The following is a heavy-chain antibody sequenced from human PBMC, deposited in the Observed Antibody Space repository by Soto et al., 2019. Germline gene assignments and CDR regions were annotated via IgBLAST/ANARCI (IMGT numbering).Heavy chain of an antibody. J-gene: IGHJ4*02. CDR1: GDSVSSNSAA. V-gene: IGHV6-1*01. CDR3: AREEGDSLYSSSWSGYSSGWAH. D-gene: IGHD6-19*01. CDR2: TYYRSKWYN. Sequence: PSQTLSLTCAISGDSVSSNSAAWNWIRQSPSRGLEWLGRTYYRSKWYNDYAVSVKSRITINPDTSKNQFSLQLNSVTPEDTAVYYCAREEGDSLYSSSWSGYSSGWAHWGQGTLVTVSS.